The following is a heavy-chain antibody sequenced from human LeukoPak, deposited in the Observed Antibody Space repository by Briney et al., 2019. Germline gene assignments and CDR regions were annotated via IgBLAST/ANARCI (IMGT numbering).Heavy chain of an antibody. D-gene: IGHD1-1*01. V-gene: IGHV3-53*01. CDR3: ARGALSVRQTFDY. CDR1: GFTVSSNY. Sequence: RGSLRLSCAASGFTVSSNYMSWVRQAPGKGLEWVSVIYSGGSTYYADSVKGRFTISRDNSKNTLYLQMNSLRAEDTAVYYCARGALSVRQTFDYWGQGTLVTVSS. J-gene: IGHJ4*02. CDR2: IYSGGST.